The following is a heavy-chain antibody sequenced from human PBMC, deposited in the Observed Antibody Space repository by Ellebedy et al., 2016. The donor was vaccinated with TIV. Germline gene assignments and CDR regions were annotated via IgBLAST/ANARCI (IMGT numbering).Heavy chain of an antibody. CDR3: AILDYEVSVAGSGLFDY. Sequence: SETLSLTXAVYGGSFSGYYWSWIRHSPGKGLEWIGEINHSGSTSCNPSLKSRVTISVDTSKNQFSLKLSSVTAADTAVYYCAILDYEVSVAGSGLFDYWGQGTLVTVSS. J-gene: IGHJ4*02. CDR1: GGSFSGYY. D-gene: IGHD6-19*01. V-gene: IGHV4-34*01. CDR2: INHSGST.